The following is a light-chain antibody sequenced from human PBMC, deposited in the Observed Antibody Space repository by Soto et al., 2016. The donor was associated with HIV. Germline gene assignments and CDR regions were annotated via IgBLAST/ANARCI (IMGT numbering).Light chain of an antibody. CDR1: QSISTW. Sequence: DIQMTQSPSTLSASVKDRVTITCRASQSISTWLAWYQQKPGKAPKLLIYKASNLKSGVPSRFSGSGSATESNLTISGLQPEDLGTYYCQQFNTFPPWTFGQGTKVEV. V-gene: IGKV1-5*03. J-gene: IGKJ1*01. CDR3: QQFNTFPPWT. CDR2: KAS.